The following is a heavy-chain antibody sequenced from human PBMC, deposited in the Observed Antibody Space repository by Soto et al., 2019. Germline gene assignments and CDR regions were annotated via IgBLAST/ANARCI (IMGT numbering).Heavy chain of an antibody. CDR2: IDVSSGNT. J-gene: IGHJ4*01. D-gene: IGHD6-19*01. CDR3: AADTSGWYDGGGHGDY. CDR1: GFTFTSSS. V-gene: IGHV1-58*01. Sequence: SVKVSCKASGFTFTSSSVQWVRQARGQRLEWIGWIDVSSGNTNYAQKFQERVTITRDMSTSTAYMELSSLSSEDTAGYYCAADTSGWYDGGGHGDYWGHGTLVTVSS.